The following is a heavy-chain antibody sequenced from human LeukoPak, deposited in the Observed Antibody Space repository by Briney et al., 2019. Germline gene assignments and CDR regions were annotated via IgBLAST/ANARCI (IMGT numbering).Heavy chain of an antibody. CDR1: GGSFSGYY. V-gene: IGHV4-34*01. CDR3: ARDRGAVAGLNDAFDI. CDR2: INHSGST. Sequence: SETLSLTCAVYGGSFSGYYWSWIRQPPGKGLEWIGEINHSGSTNYNPSLKSRVTISVDTSKNQFSLKLSSVTAADTAVYYCARDRGAVAGLNDAFDIWGQGTMVTVSS. D-gene: IGHD6-19*01. J-gene: IGHJ3*02.